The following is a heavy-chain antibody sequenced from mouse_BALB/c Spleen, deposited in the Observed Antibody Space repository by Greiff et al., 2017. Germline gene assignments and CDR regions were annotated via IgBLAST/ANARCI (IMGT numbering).Heavy chain of an antibody. CDR3: ARRYGNYYFDY. J-gene: IGHJ2*01. CDR1: GYTFTSYW. Sequence: VQLQHPGAELVKPGASVKLSCKASGYTFTSYWMHWVKQRPGQGLEWIGEINPSNGRTNYNEKFKSKATLTVDKSSSTAYMQLSSLTSEDSAVYYCARRYGNYYFDYGGQGTTLTVSS. D-gene: IGHD2-10*02. V-gene: IGHV1S81*02. CDR2: INPSNGRT.